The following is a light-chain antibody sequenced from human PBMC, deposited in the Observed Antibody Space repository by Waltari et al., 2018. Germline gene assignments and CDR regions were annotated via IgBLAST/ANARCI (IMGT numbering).Light chain of an antibody. J-gene: IGLJ2*01. CDR3: QSADSTNTYWV. Sequence: SYELTQPPSVSVSPGQTARIPCPGAELPKPSSFWYRPKPGQAPELLIYKDTERPSGIPERVSASSSGTTVTLTITGVQPEDEADYYCQSADSTNTYWVFGGGTKLTVL. CDR2: KDT. CDR1: ELPKPS. V-gene: IGLV3-25*03.